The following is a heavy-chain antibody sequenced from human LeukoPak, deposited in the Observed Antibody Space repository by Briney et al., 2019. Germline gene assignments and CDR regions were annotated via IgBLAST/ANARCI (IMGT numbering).Heavy chain of an antibody. J-gene: IGHJ4*02. D-gene: IGHD6-13*01. Sequence: TGESLKISCQGSGYSFTTYWISWVRQMPGKGLEWMGRIDPSDSYTNYSPSFQGHVTISADKSFSTAYLQWTSPKASDTAMYYCARHAKAYGSSCDYWGQGTLVTVSS. V-gene: IGHV5-10-1*01. CDR3: ARHAKAYGSSCDY. CDR2: IDPSDSYT. CDR1: GYSFTTYW.